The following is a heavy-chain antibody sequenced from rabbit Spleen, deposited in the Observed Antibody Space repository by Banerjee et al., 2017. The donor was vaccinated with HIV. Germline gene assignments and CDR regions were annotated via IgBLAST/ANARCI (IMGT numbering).Heavy chain of an antibody. CDR2: IGSNSDNT. CDR3: ARDLADVIGWNFYL. CDR1: GVSFSGRYV. Sequence: QEQLEESGGDPVKPEGSLTLTCTASGVSFSGRYVMSWVRQAPGKGLEWIGCIGSNSDNTVYATWAKGRFALSRTSSTTVDLKMTSLTAADTATYFCARDLADVIGWNFYLWGPGTLVTVS. V-gene: IGHV1S45*01. D-gene: IGHD1-1*01. J-gene: IGHJ4*01.